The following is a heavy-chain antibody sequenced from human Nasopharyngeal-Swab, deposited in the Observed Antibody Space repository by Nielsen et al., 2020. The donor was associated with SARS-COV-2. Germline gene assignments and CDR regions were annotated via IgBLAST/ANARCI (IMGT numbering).Heavy chain of an antibody. Sequence: WIRQPPGKGLEWIGSIYHSGSTYYNPSLKSRVTISVDTSKNQFSLKLSSVTAADTAVYYRAGPGVWFGELKNDAFDIWGQGTMVTVSS. J-gene: IGHJ3*02. V-gene: IGHV4-38-2*01. CDR2: IYHSGST. D-gene: IGHD3-10*01. CDR3: AGPGVWFGELKNDAFDI.